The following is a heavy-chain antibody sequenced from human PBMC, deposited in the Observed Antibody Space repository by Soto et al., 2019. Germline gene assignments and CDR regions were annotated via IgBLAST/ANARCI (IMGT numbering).Heavy chain of an antibody. CDR1: GFTFSNAW. CDR3: TTDIVVVPAAKDYYYYGMDV. J-gene: IGHJ6*02. CDR2: IKSKTDGGTT. D-gene: IGHD2-2*01. V-gene: IGHV3-15*01. Sequence: GGSLRLSCAASGFTFSNAWMSWVRQAPGKGLEWVGRIKSKTDGGTTDYAAPVKGRFTISRDDSKNTLYLQMNSLKTEATAVYYCTTDIVVVPAAKDYYYYGMDVWGQGTTVTVSS.